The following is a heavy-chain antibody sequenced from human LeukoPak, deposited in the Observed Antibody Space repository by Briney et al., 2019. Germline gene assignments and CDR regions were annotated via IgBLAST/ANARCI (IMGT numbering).Heavy chain of an antibody. Sequence: GASVKVSCKASGYTFTSYDINWVRQATGQGLEWMGWMNPNSGNTGYAQKFQGRVTMTRNTSISTAYMELSSLRSEDTAVYYCARARRGSSSWYQPHYYYGMDVWGQGTTVTVSS. J-gene: IGHJ6*02. CDR1: GYTFTSYD. V-gene: IGHV1-8*02. CDR3: ARARRGSSSWYQPHYYYGMDV. D-gene: IGHD6-13*01. CDR2: MNPNSGNT.